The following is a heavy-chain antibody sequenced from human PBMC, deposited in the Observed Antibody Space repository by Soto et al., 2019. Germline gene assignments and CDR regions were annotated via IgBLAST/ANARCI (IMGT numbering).Heavy chain of an antibody. D-gene: IGHD3-10*01. J-gene: IGHJ4*02. CDR3: AKRGSGSYYDY. CDR2: ISGSGGST. V-gene: IGHV3-23*01. Sequence: EVQLLESGGGLVQPGGSLRLSCAASGFTFSNYAMNWVRQAPGKGLEWVSVISGSGGSTYYSDSVKGRFTISRDNSKNTLYLQMNSLRAVDTAVYYCAKRGSGSYYDYWGQGTLVTFSS. CDR1: GFTFSNYA.